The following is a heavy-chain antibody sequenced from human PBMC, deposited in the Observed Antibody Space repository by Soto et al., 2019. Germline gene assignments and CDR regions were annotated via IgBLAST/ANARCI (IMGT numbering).Heavy chain of an antibody. J-gene: IGHJ6*02. CDR2: IKSKTDGGTT. CDR3: TTDRLKAFSFYYCYGMDV. D-gene: IGHD3-3*01. V-gene: IGHV3-15*01. Sequence: PGGSLRLSCAASGFTFSNAWMSWVRQAPGKGLEWVGRIKSKTDGGTTDYAAPVKGRFTISRDDSKNTLYLQMNSLKTEDTAVYYCTTDRLKAFSFYYCYGMDVWGQGTTVTVSS. CDR1: GFTFSNAW.